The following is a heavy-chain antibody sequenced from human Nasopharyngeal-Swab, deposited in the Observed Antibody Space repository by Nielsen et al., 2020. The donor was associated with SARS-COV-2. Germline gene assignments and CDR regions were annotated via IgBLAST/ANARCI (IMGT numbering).Heavy chain of an antibody. CDR2: ISSSSSYK. Sequence: GGSLRLSCAASGFTFSDYYMSWIRQAPGKGLEWVSYISSSSSYKNYADSVKGRFTISRDNAKNSLYLQMNSLRAEDTAVYYCARLYSSSSYYYYGMDVWGQGTTVTVSS. J-gene: IGHJ6*02. V-gene: IGHV3-11*06. CDR1: GFTFSDYY. D-gene: IGHD6-6*01. CDR3: ARLYSSSSYYYYGMDV.